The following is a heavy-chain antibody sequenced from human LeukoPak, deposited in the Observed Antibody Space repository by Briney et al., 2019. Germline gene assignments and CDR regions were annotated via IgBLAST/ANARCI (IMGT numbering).Heavy chain of an antibody. V-gene: IGHV3-48*04. J-gene: IGHJ5*02. D-gene: IGHD3-22*01. CDR1: GLTFSSYS. CDR2: ISSSSSTI. Sequence: GGPLRLSCAASGLTFSSYSMNWFRQAPGKGLEWVSYISSSSSTIYYADSVKGRFTISRDNAKNSLYLQMNSLRAEDTAVYYCARDTYYYDSSGYYNWFDPWGQGTLVTVSS. CDR3: ARDTYYYDSSGYYNWFDP.